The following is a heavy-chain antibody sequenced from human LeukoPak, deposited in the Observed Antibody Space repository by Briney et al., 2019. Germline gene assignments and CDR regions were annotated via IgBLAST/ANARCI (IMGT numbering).Heavy chain of an antibody. CDR3: ARALSGTYQH. CDR2: INSDGRNT. D-gene: IGHD1-26*01. V-gene: IGHV3-74*01. Sequence: GGSLRLSCAASGFTFSSYWMHWGRQAPRKGLGWVSRINSDGRNTWYADSVKGRFTISRDNAKNTLYLQMHRMRAEATALYYCARALSGTYQHWGQGTLVTVSS. CDR1: GFTFSSYW. J-gene: IGHJ1*01.